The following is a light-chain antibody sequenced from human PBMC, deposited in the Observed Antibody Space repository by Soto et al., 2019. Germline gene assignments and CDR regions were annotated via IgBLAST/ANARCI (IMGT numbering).Light chain of an antibody. CDR2: DNS. V-gene: IGLV1-40*01. CDR1: SSNIGAGYD. J-gene: IGLJ7*01. CDR3: QSYDSSLSGAV. Sequence: QSVLTQPPSVSGAPGQRVTISCTGSSSNIGAGYDVHWYQQLPGTAPKLLIYDNSNRPSGVPDRFSGSKSGTSASLAITGLQAEDEADCYCQSYDSSLSGAVFGGGTQLTVL.